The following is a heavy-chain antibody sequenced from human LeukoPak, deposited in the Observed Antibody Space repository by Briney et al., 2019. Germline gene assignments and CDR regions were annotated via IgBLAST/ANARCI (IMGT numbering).Heavy chain of an antibody. D-gene: IGHD3-3*01. CDR2: ISYDGSNK. Sequence: GGSLRLSCAASGFTFSSYGMHWVRQAPGKGLEWVAVISYDGSNKYYADSVKGRFTISRDNSKNTLYLQMNSLRAEDTAVYYCAKDMGTIFGVVTNYHYYGMDVWGQGTTVTVSS. V-gene: IGHV3-30*18. CDR1: GFTFSSYG. J-gene: IGHJ6*02. CDR3: AKDMGTIFGVVTNYHYYGMDV.